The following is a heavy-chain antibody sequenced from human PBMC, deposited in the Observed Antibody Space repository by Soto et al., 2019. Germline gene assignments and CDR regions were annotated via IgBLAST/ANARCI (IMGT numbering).Heavy chain of an antibody. CDR2: MNPNRGNT. Sequence: QVQLVQSGAEVKKPGASVKVSCKASGYTFTSYDINWVRQATGQGLEWMGWMNPNRGNTGYAQKFQGRVTMTRNTSISTAYMELSSLRSEDTAVYYCARGGCSGGSCYQNYYYYYGMDVWGQGTTVTVSS. V-gene: IGHV1-8*01. J-gene: IGHJ6*02. D-gene: IGHD2-15*01. CDR3: ARGGCSGGSCYQNYYYYYGMDV. CDR1: GYTFTSYD.